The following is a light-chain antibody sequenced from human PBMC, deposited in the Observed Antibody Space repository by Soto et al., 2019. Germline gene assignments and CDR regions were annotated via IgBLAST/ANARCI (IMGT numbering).Light chain of an antibody. CDR2: GAS. CDR3: QQYNNWCT. V-gene: IGKV3-15*01. J-gene: IGKJ1*01. CDR1: QSIKSN. Sequence: EIVMTQSPATLSVSPGERATLSCRASQSIKSNLAWYQQKPGQTPRLLIYGASTRATGIPARFSGSGSGTDLTLTISSLQSEDFAVYYCQQYNNWCTFGQGTKVESK.